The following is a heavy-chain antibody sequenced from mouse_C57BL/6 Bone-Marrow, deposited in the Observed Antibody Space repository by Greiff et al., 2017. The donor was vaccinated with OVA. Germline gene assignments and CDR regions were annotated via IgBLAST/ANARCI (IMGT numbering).Heavy chain of an antibody. V-gene: IGHV14-1*01. Sequence: VQLQQSGAELVRPGASVKLSCTASGFNFNDYYMHWVKQRPEQGLEWIGRIDPEDGATDYAPKFQGKATMTADKSSNTAYLQISSLTSEDTAVYYCTSGGLYYFDYWGQGTTLTVSS. J-gene: IGHJ2*01. CDR1: GFNFNDYY. CDR3: TSGGLYYFDY. CDR2: IDPEDGAT.